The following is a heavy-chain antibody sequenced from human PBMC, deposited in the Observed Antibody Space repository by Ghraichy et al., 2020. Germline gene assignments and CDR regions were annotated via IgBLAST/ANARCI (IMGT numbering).Heavy chain of an antibody. D-gene: IGHD4-23*01. Sequence: SETLSLTCAVYGGSFSGYYWSWIRQPPGKGLEWIGEINHSGSTNYNPSLKSRVTISVDTSKNQFSLKLSSVTAADTAVYYCAREPGGNSGVTAFDYWGQGTLVTVSS. J-gene: IGHJ4*02. CDR1: GGSFSGYY. CDR2: INHSGST. CDR3: AREPGGNSGVTAFDY. V-gene: IGHV4-34*01.